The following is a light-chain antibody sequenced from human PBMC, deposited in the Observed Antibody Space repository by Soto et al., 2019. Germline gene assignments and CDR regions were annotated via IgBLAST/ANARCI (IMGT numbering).Light chain of an antibody. V-gene: IGKV1-5*01. CDR3: QQYNSYSRT. J-gene: IGKJ1*01. Sequence: DIQMTQSPSTVAASVGGRFTITCRASQSISTWLAWYQQKPGKAPKLLIYDASSLEGGVPSRFSGSGSGTEFTLTISSLQPDDFATYYCQQYNSYSRTFGQGTKVDIK. CDR1: QSISTW. CDR2: DAS.